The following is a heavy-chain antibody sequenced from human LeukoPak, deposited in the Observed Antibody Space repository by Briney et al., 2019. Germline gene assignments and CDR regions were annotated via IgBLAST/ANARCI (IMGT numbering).Heavy chain of an antibody. CDR3: AKASDQLLYSKFDF. D-gene: IGHD2-2*02. CDR1: GFTFNSYG. CDR2: IHYDGSYK. V-gene: IGHV3-30*02. J-gene: IGHJ4*02. Sequence: GGSLSLSCAASGFTFNSYGMRWLGQAPGQGLEWVVFIHYDGSYKFYAESVQGRFSISTDNSKSTLFLQMNSLRPGDTALYYCAKASDQLLYSKFDFWGQGTLVTVSS.